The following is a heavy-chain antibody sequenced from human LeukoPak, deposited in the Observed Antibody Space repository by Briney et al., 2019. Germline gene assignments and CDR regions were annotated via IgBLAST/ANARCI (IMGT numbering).Heavy chain of an antibody. D-gene: IGHD3-10*01. Sequence: ASVQVSCKASGCTFTRYVIHWLRQATGQGLEWMGWMNPNRGNQDYAQKFQGRVTMTRNTSISTAYMELSSLRSEDTAVYCCAREWNGSGSYCWFDPWGQGTLVTVSS. CDR2: MNPNRGNQ. CDR3: AREWNGSGSYCWFDP. V-gene: IGHV1-8*01. CDR1: GCTFTRYV. J-gene: IGHJ5*02.